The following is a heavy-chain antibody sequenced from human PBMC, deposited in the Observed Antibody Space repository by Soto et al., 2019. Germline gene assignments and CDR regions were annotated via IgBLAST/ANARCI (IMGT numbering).Heavy chain of an antibody. CDR1: GFSFNTYG. CDR3: AKWHGDSHY. CDR2: VSDGTGST. J-gene: IGHJ4*02. Sequence: EVQLLQSGGGLVQPGGSLRLSCAASGFSFNTYGVTWVRQAPGKRREWVSGVSDGTGSTFYADSVKGRFTISRDNSNNTMYLQMNSLRVEDTAVYYCAKWHGDSHYRGQGTLVTVS. V-gene: IGHV3-23*01. D-gene: IGHD4-4*01.